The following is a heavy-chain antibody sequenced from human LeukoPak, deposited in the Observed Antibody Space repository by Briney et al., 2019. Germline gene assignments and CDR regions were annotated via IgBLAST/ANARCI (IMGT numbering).Heavy chain of an antibody. Sequence: GGSLRLSCATSGFTFSNYAMHWVRQAPGKGLEWVALISYDGNNEYYADSVKGRFTISRDNAKNSLYLQMNSLRAEDTAVYYCARSRGPLAAAFFDYWGQGTLVTVSS. CDR2: ISYDGNNE. CDR1: GFTFSNYA. CDR3: ARSRGPLAAAFFDY. V-gene: IGHV3-30-3*01. D-gene: IGHD6-13*01. J-gene: IGHJ4*02.